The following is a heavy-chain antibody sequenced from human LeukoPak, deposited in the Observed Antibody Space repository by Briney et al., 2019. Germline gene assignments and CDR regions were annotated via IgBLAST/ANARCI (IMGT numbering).Heavy chain of an antibody. J-gene: IGHJ3*02. Sequence: SETLSLTCTVSGDSTTSNYWSWIRQPAGKGLEWIGRIYTSGSTNYNPSLKSRVTMSVDTSKNQFSLKLSSVTAADTAVYYCARVEYYYDSSGYLASFAFDIWGQGTMVTVSS. CDR1: GDSTTSNY. CDR3: ARVEYYYDSSGYLASFAFDI. CDR2: IYTSGST. V-gene: IGHV4-4*07. D-gene: IGHD3-22*01.